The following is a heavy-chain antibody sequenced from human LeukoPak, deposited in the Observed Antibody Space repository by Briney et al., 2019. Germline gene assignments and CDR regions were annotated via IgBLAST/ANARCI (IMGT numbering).Heavy chain of an antibody. CDR3: ARLPMAPVWYFDL. V-gene: IGHV4-39*01. CDR2: IYYSGST. CDR1: GGSISSSSYY. Sequence: PSETLSLTCTVSGGSISSSSYYWGWIRQPPGKGLEWIGSIYYSGSTYYNPSLKSRVTISVDTSKNQFSLKLSSVTAADTAVYYCARLPMAPVWYFDLWGRGTLVTVSS. J-gene: IGHJ2*01. D-gene: IGHD5-24*01.